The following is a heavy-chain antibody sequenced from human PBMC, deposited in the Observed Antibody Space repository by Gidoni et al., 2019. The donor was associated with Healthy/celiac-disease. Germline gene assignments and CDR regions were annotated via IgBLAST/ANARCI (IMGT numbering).Heavy chain of an antibody. CDR3: ERSNWLRAFDI. CDR1: VFSLSNARMG. J-gene: IGHJ3*02. D-gene: IGHD5-18*01. Sequence: VAFKESGPVLVKPTETLTLTCTVSVFSLSNARMGVSWIRQPPGKALEWLAHIFSNDAKSYSTYLKSRLTISKDNSKSQVVLTMTNRDTVDTATDYCERSNWLRAFDIWGQGTMVTVSS. CDR2: IFSNDAK. V-gene: IGHV2-26*01.